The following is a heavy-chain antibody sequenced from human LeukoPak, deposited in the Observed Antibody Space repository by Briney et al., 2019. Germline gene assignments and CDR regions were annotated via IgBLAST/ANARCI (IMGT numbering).Heavy chain of an antibody. CDR1: GGSISSYY. CDR2: IYTSGST. CDR3: ARINEYGDSGYYYYGMDV. D-gene: IGHD4-17*01. J-gene: IGHJ6*02. V-gene: IGHV4-4*07. Sequence: SETLSLTFTVSGGSISSYYWSWIRQPAGKGLVWIGRIYTSGSTNYNPSLKSRVTMSVDTSKNQFSQKLSSVTAADTAVYYCARINEYGDSGYYYYGMDVWGQGTTVTVSS.